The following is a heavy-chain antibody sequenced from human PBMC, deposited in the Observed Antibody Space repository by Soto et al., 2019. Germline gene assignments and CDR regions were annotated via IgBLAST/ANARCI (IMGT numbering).Heavy chain of an antibody. D-gene: IGHD5-12*01. CDR1: GFTFSDYY. V-gene: IGHV3-11*01. CDR2: ISSSGSTI. J-gene: IGHJ3*02. Sequence: GGSLRLSXAASGFTFSDYYMSWIRQAPGKGLEWVSYISSSGSTIYYADSVKGRFTISRDNAKNSLYLQMNSLRAEDTAVYYCARVKGMATITDAFDIWGQGTMVTVSS. CDR3: ARVKGMATITDAFDI.